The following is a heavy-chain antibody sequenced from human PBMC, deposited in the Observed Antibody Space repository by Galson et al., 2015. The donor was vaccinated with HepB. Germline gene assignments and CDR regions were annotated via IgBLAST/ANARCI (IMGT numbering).Heavy chain of an antibody. V-gene: IGHV3-23*01. CDR3: AKNYGTGNPFYDY. CDR2: ISGSGSDT. CDR1: GFAFSSYA. J-gene: IGHJ4*02. Sequence: SLRLSCAASGFAFSSYAMTWVRQAPGKGLEWVSAISGSGSDTYYADSVKGRFTFSRDNSKNTLYLQMNSLRAEDTAIYFCAKNYGTGNPFYDYWGQGTLVTVSS. D-gene: IGHD3-10*01.